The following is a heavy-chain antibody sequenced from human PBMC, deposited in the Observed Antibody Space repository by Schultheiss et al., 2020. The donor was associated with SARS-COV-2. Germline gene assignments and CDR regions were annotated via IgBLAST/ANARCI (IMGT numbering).Heavy chain of an antibody. CDR2: IIPIFGTA. CDR1: GGTFSSHA. J-gene: IGHJ4*02. D-gene: IGHD3-22*01. Sequence: SVKVSCKASGGTFSSHAISWVRQAPGQGLEWMGGIIPIFGTANYAQKFQGRVTITADESTSTAYMGLSSLRSEDTAVYYCAATPLYDSSGYYGYYFDYWGQGSLVTVYS. V-gene: IGHV1-69*13. CDR3: AATPLYDSSGYYGYYFDY.